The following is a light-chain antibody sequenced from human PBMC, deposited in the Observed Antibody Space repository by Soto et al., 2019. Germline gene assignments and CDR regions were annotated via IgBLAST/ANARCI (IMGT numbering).Light chain of an antibody. CDR2: EVS. Sequence: QSVLTQPASVSGSPGQSITISCTGTSSDVGGYNFVSWYQYHPGKAPKLLIYEVSNRPSGVSDRFSGSKTGNTASLTISGLQPEDEADDYCSSYKINSALVLGSGTKVTVL. CDR1: SSDVGGYNF. CDR3: SSYKINSALV. V-gene: IGLV2-14*01. J-gene: IGLJ1*01.